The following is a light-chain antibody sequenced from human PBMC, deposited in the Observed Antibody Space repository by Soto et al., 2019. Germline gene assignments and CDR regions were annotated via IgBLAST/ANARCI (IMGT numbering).Light chain of an antibody. V-gene: IGLV1-47*02. CDR1: SSNIGINS. Sequence: QSALTQPPSASGTPGQRVTISCSGSSSNIGINSVFWYQQFPGTAPKLLIYASYLRPSGVPDRFSGSKSATSASLAISGLRSEDEADYHCATWDDSLSAWVFGGGTKLTVL. J-gene: IGLJ3*02. CDR2: ASY. CDR3: ATWDDSLSAWV.